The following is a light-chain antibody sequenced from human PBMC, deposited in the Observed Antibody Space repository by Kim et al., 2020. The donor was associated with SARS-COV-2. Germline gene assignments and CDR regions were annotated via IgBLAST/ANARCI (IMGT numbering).Light chain of an antibody. CDR1: NNDVGGYNY. V-gene: IGLV2-11*01. CDR2: DVS. Sequence: QSVLTQPRSVSGSPGQSVTISCTGTNNDVGGYNYVSWYQQHPGKAPKLMIYDVSNRPSGVPDRFSGSKSGNTASLTISGLQPEDEADYYCCSFAGSYTVFGGGTQLTVL. J-gene: IGLJ2*01. CDR3: CSFAGSYTV.